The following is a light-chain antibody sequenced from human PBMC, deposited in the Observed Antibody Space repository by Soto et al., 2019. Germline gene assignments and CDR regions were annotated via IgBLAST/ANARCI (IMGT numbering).Light chain of an antibody. V-gene: IGLV2-14*01. CDR1: SNDIGAYNY. J-gene: IGLJ3*02. Sequence: QSVLTQPASVSGSHGQSITISCTGTSNDIGAYNYVSWYQQSPDKAPKLLIYDVNNRPSGVSTRFSGSKSGNTASLTISGLQAEDEADYYCSSYTKTSTLVVFGGGTKLTVL. CDR3: SSYTKTSTLVV. CDR2: DVN.